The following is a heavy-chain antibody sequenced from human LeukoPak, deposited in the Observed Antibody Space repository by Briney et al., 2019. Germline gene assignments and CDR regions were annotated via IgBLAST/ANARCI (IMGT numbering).Heavy chain of an antibody. J-gene: IGHJ3*02. D-gene: IGHD3-22*01. CDR2: INWNGGST. V-gene: IGHV3-20*04. Sequence: GGSLRLSCAASGFTFDNYGMSWVRQAPGKGLEWVSGINWNGGSTGYADSVKGRFTISRDNAKNSLYLQMNSLRAEDTALYYCARIDTYYYDSSGYFSAFDISGQGTIVTVSS. CDR3: ARIDTYYYDSSGYFSAFDI. CDR1: GFTFDNYG.